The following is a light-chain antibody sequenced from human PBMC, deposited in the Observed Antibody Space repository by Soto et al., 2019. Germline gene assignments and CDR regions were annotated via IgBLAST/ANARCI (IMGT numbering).Light chain of an antibody. CDR1: SSDVGAYNL. Sequence: QLVLTQPPSASGSPGQSVTISCTGTSSDVGAYNLVSWYQHHPGKAPKLLIFEGSKRPSGVSNRFSGSKSGNTASLTISGLQAEDEADYHCCSYGGFSTFVIFGGGTKLTVL. J-gene: IGLJ2*01. CDR2: EGS. CDR3: CSYGGFSTFVI. V-gene: IGLV2-23*03.